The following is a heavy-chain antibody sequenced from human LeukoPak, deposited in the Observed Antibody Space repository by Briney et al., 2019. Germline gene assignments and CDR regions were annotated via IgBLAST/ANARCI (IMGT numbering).Heavy chain of an antibody. CDR2: IIPMLGTP. CDR3: ASGGVVTNPWGQYQFDY. CDR1: GGTFNSYI. J-gene: IGHJ4*02. Sequence: ASVKVSCKASGGTFNSYIISWVRQAPGQGLEWMGRIIPMLGTPDYAQKFQGRITIIADKSTNTASMELSSLRFEDTAVYYCASGGVVTNPWGQYQFDYWGQGTLVTVSS. D-gene: IGHD3-22*01. V-gene: IGHV1-69*08.